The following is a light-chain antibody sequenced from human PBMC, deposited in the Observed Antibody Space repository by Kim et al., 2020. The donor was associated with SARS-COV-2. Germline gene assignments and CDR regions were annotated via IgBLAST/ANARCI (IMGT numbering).Light chain of an antibody. V-gene: IGLV2-11*01. CDR3: CSYAGSYTLI. Sequence: GQSVTSSYTGTSSDVGVYNYASWYQQHPGKAPKLMIYDVSKRPSGVPDRFSGSKSGNTASLTISGLQAEDEGDYYCCSYAGSYTLIFGGGTQLTVL. CDR1: SSDVGVYNY. CDR2: DVS. J-gene: IGLJ2*01.